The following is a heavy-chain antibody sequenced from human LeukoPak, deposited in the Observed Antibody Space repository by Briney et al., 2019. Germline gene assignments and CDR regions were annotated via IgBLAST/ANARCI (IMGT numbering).Heavy chain of an antibody. CDR3: ARGYCSSTSCYLAYY. V-gene: IGHV4-30-2*01. CDR1: SRSMSIGDYP. CDR2: IYHSGST. Sequence: MTSQTLSLTCAVSSRSMSIGDYPWSRIRQAPGKGREWNGYIYHSGSTYYNPSLKSRVTISVDRSKSQFSLKLSSVTDADTAVYYCARGYCSSTSCYLAYYWGQGTLVTVSS. J-gene: IGHJ4*02. D-gene: IGHD2-2*01.